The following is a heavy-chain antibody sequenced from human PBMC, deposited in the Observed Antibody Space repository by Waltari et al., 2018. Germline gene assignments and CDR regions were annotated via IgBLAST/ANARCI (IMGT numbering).Heavy chain of an antibody. Sequence: QVQLQESGPGLVKPSETLSLTCTVSGGSISSYYWSWIRQPPGKGLEWIGYIYYSGSTTSTPSLKSRATISVDTSKNQFSLKLSSVTAADTAVYYCARRITGNDWFDPWGQGTLVTVSS. D-gene: IGHD1-20*01. J-gene: IGHJ5*02. V-gene: IGHV4-59*08. CDR2: IYYSGST. CDR1: GGSISSYY. CDR3: ARRITGNDWFDP.